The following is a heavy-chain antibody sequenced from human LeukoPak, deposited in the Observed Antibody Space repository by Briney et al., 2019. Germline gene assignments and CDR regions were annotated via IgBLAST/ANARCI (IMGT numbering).Heavy chain of an antibody. Sequence: EGSLRLSCAASGFSFSGYGMHWVRQAPGKGLEWVAVIWYDGSNKDYADSVKGRFTISRDNSKNTLFLQMNSLRVEDTAVYYCARVGAASGTPYYYGMDVWGQGTTVTVSS. CDR3: ARVGAASGTPYYYGMDV. CDR1: GFSFSGYG. J-gene: IGHJ6*02. V-gene: IGHV3-33*01. CDR2: IWYDGSNK. D-gene: IGHD6-13*01.